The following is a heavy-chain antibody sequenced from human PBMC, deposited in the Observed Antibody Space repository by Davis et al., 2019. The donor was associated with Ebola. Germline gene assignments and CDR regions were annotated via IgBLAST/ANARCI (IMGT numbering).Heavy chain of an antibody. V-gene: IGHV3-23*01. D-gene: IGHD3-3*01. Sequence: GGSLRPSCPPSGSTFTTHAMSCARPPPGKGLEWVSAVRGNAGGTYHADSVKGRFTTSRDNSRNTLFLQMNSLRAEDTAVYYCAGGDFWSGRFDYWGQGTLVTVSS. J-gene: IGHJ4*02. CDR2: VRGNAGGT. CDR1: GSTFTTHA. CDR3: AGGDFWSGRFDY.